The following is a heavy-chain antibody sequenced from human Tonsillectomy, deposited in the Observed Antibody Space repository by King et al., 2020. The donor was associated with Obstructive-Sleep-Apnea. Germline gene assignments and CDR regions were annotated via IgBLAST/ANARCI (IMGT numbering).Heavy chain of an antibody. CDR2: IDYSGST. CDR1: GGSISSGDYY. J-gene: IGHJ5*02. D-gene: IGHD3-16*01. CDR3: AREPLRGYWFGP. V-gene: IGHV4-30-4*01. Sequence: QVQLQESGPGLVKPSQTLSLTCTVSGGSISSGDYYWSWIRQPPGKGLEWIGYIDYSGSTDYNPSLKSRITISVDTSKNQFSLKLNSVTAADSAVYYCAREPLRGYWFGPWGQGTLVTVSS.